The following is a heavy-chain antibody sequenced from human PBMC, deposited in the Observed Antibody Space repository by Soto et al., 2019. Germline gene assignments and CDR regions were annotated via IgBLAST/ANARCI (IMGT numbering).Heavy chain of an antibody. V-gene: IGHV2-70*01. CDR1: GFSLTTNGMC. Sequence: SGPTLVNPTQTLTLICTFPGFSLTTNGMCLSWIRQPQGKALEWLALIDWDDNTYYSTSLNNRLTLSKDTSKNQVVLLVRHMGPVDTATYYCARIPCGNYYTENFFGPWGQGIPVTVSS. CDR3: ARIPCGNYYTENFFGP. D-gene: IGHD3-22*01. CDR2: IDWDDNT. J-gene: IGHJ5*02.